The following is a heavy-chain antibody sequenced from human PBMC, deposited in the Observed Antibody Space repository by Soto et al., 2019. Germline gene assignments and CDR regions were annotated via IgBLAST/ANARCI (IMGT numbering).Heavy chain of an antibody. CDR2: IKQDGTEK. J-gene: IGHJ5*02. Sequence: EVQLVESGGGLVQPGGSLRLSCAASGFTFNTSWMTWVRQAPGKGLEWVANIKQDGTEKYYVDSVKGRFTISRDNAKNSVYLQMNSLRAEDTAVYHCVREMISSWGQGTLVTVSS. CDR3: VREMISS. V-gene: IGHV3-7*01. CDR1: GFTFNTSW. D-gene: IGHD3-16*01.